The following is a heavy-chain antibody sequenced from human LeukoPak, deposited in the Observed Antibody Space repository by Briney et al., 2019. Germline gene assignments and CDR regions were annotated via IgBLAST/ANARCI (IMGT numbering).Heavy chain of an antibody. J-gene: IGHJ4*02. V-gene: IGHV3-53*01. CDR3: AGRHCSGGGCYFAGADPFDY. Sequence: GGSLRLSCAASGFTVSSTYMSWVRQAPGKGLEWVSVIYSGGNIFYIESVKGRFTISRDTSKNTLYLQMNSLRAEDTAVYFCAGRHCSGGGCYFAGADPFDYWGQGTLVTVSS. D-gene: IGHD2-15*01. CDR1: GFTVSSTY. CDR2: IYSGGNI.